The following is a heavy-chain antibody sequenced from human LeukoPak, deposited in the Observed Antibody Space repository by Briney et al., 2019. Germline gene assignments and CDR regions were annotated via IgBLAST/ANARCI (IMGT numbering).Heavy chain of an antibody. CDR2: ISRDGGRT. D-gene: IGHD5-18*01. Sequence: GGSLRLSCAASHFNFDDYAMHWVRQAPGKGLEWVSLISRDGGRTYYADSVKGRFTISRDNSQNSLFLQLTRLSAQDTAFYYCAKGGGDTAMAMDYCGQGTLFSVSS. CDR1: HFNFDDYA. J-gene: IGHJ4*02. V-gene: IGHV3-43D*03. CDR3: AKGGGDTAMAMDY.